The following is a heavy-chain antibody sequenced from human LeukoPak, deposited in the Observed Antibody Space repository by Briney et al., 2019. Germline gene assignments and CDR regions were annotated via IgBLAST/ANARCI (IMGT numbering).Heavy chain of an antibody. J-gene: IGHJ6*03. V-gene: IGHV4-59*01. CDR1: GGSISSYY. Sequence: SETLSLTCTVSGGSISSYYWSWIRQPPGKGLEWIGYIYYSGSTNYNPSLKSRVTISVDTSKNQFSLKLSSVTAADTAVYCCARWRGVPSYGSGSYYIGYYYYMDVWGKGTTVTVSS. D-gene: IGHD3-10*01. CDR3: ARWRGVPSYGSGSYYIGYYYYMDV. CDR2: IYYSGST.